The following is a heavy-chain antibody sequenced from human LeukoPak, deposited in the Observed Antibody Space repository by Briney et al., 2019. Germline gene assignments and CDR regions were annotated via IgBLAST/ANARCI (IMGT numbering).Heavy chain of an antibody. J-gene: IGHJ4*02. D-gene: IGHD3-9*01. CDR1: GFTFSSYA. CDR3: ATHYDILTGPDY. Sequence: GGSLRLSCAASGFTFSSYAMTWVRQAPGKGLEWVSSISSSSSYIYYADSVKGRFTISRDNAKNSLYLQMNSLRAEDTAVYYCATHYDILTGPDYWGQGTLVTVSS. CDR2: ISSSSSYI. V-gene: IGHV3-21*01.